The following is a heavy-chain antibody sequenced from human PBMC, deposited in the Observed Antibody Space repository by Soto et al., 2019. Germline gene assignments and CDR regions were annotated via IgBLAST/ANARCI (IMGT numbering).Heavy chain of an antibody. CDR2: ISGSGGST. J-gene: IGHJ6*02. CDR3: AKGMIAARPSPYYYYGMDV. Sequence: PGGSLRLSCAASGFAFSSYAMSWVRQAPGKGLEWVSAISGSGGSTYYADSVKGRFTISRDNSKNTLYLQMNSLRAEDTAVYYCAKGMIAARPSPYYYYGMDVWGQGTTVTVSS. V-gene: IGHV3-23*01. D-gene: IGHD6-6*01. CDR1: GFAFSSYA.